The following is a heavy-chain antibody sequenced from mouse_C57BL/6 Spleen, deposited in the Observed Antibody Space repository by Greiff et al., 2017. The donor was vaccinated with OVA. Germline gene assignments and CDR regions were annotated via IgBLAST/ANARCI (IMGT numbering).Heavy chain of an antibody. J-gene: IGHJ1*03. V-gene: IGHV3-6*01. CDR2: ISYDGSN. CDR3: ARVTRWYFDV. Sequence: EVQLQESGPGLVKPSQSLSLTCSVTGYSITSGYYWNWIRQFPGNKLEWMGYISYDGSNNYNPSLKNRISITRDTSKNQFFLKLNSVTTEDTATYYCARVTRWYFDVWGTGTTVTVSS. CDR1: GYSITSGYY.